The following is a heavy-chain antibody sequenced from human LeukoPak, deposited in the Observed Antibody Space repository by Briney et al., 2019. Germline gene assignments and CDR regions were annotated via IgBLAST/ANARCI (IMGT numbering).Heavy chain of an antibody. J-gene: IGHJ4*02. CDR1: GFTSSSYA. D-gene: IGHD3-22*01. Sequence: GGSLRLSCAASGFTSSSYAMHWVRQAPGKGLEWVAVISYDGSNKYYADSVKGRFTISRDNSKNTLYLQMNSLRAEDTAVYYCARDETDNYDSSGYYFGYWGQGTLVTVSS. V-gene: IGHV3-30-3*01. CDR3: ARDETDNYDSSGYYFGY. CDR2: ISYDGSNK.